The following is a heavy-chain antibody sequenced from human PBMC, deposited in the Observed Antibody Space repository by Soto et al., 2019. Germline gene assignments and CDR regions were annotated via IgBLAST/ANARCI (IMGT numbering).Heavy chain of an antibody. Sequence: EVQLVESGGGLVRPGGSLRLSCAASGFSVSSNYMSWVRQAPGKGLEWVSVIYSDGKTYYADSVKGRFTISRHKSQNTLYLQMNRRRTEDTAIYYCARDHPDAHFESSGYDTDWGQGTLVSVSS. J-gene: IGHJ4*02. D-gene: IGHD3-22*01. CDR3: ARDHPDAHFESSGYDTD. V-gene: IGHV3-53*04. CDR2: IYSDGKT. CDR1: GFSVSSNY.